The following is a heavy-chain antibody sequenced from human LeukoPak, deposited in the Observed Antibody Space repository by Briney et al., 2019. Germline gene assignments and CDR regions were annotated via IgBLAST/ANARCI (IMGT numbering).Heavy chain of an antibody. V-gene: IGHV1-18*01. CDR3: ARDHGVVVPAAYMDV. Sequence: GASVKVSCKASGYTFTSYGISWVRQAPGQGIEWMGWISAYNGNTNYAQKLQGRVTMTTDTSTSTAYMELRSLRSDDTAVYYCARDHGVVVPAAYMDVWGKGTTVTVSS. D-gene: IGHD2-2*01. CDR1: GYTFTSYG. CDR2: ISAYNGNT. J-gene: IGHJ6*03.